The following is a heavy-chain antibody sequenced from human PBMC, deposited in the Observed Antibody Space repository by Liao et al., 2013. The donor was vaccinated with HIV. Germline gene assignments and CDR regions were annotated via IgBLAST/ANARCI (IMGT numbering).Heavy chain of an antibody. CDR2: VCSSGTT. CDR1: GVSMSTFC. Sequence: QLQLQESGPGLVKPSETLSLTCTVSGVSMSTFCLTWIRHPAGKELEWIGRVCSSGTTNYNPSLKSRLTMSLDTSKNQFSLKLNSVTAADTALYYCARYFGSDGFDPWGQGTLVTVSS. CDR3: ARYFGSDGFDP. D-gene: IGHD3-9*01. V-gene: IGHV4-4*07. J-gene: IGHJ5*02.